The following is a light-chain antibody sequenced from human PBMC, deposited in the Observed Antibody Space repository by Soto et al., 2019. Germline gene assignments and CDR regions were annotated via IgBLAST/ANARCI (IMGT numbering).Light chain of an antibody. V-gene: IGKV3D-20*02. J-gene: IGKJ1*01. CDR2: AAY. Sequence: EIVLTQSPGTLSLSPGERATLSCRASQSVTSTYLAWYQQRPGQAPRLLIYAAYSRATGIPDRFSGSGSGTDFTLTISSLEAEDFAVYYCQQHVSWHTFGQGTKVDI. CDR1: QSVTSTY. CDR3: QQHVSWHT.